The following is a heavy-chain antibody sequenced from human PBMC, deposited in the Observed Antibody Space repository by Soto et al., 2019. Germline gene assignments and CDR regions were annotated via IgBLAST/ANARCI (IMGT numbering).Heavy chain of an antibody. CDR1: GYSFTSYW. D-gene: IGHD3-9*01. CDR2: IYPGDSDT. CDR3: ARLNILTGYYVLENYYYMDV. J-gene: IGHJ6*03. Sequence: VESLKISCKCSGYSFTSYWIGWVRQMPGKGLEWMGIIYPGDSDTRYSPSFQGQVTISADKSISTAYLQWSSLKASDTAMYYCARLNILTGYYVLENYYYMDVWGKGTTVTVSS. V-gene: IGHV5-51*01.